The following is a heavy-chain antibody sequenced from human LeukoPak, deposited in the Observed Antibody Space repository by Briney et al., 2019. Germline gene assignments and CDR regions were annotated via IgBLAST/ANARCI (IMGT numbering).Heavy chain of an antibody. V-gene: IGHV3-30*18. Sequence: GGSLRLSCAASGFTFSIYWMHWVRQAPGKGLEWVSVISFDGSAKYYADSVKGRFTISRDNSKNTLYLQMTSLRAEDTAVYYCAKDRVTAAGYYFDYWGQGTLVTVSS. CDR1: GFTFSIYW. D-gene: IGHD6-13*01. J-gene: IGHJ4*02. CDR3: AKDRVTAAGYYFDY. CDR2: ISFDGSAK.